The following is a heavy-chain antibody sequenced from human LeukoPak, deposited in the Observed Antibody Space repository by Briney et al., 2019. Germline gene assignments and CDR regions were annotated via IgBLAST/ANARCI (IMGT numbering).Heavy chain of an antibody. V-gene: IGHV4-39*07. CDR1: GGSISSSSYY. D-gene: IGHD3-10*01. J-gene: IGHJ5*02. CDR2: IYYSGST. Sequence: SETLSLTCTVSGGSISSSSYYWGWIRQPPGKGLEWIGSIYYSGSTYYNPSLKSRVTISVDTSKNQFSLKLSSVTAADTAVYYCARQHQRIRGWPFWFDPWGQGTLVTVSS. CDR3: ARQHQRIRGWPFWFDP.